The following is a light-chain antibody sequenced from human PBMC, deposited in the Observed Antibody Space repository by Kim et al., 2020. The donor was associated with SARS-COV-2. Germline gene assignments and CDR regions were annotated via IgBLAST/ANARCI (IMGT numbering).Light chain of an antibody. J-gene: IGLJ3*02. CDR3: SSYTSSLWV. V-gene: IGLV2-14*04. CDR2: DVS. Sequence: PGQSITISCTGTSSDVGGYNYVSWYQQHPGKAPKLMIYDVSKRPSGVSNRFSGSKSGNTASLTISGLQAEDEADYYCSSYTSSLWVFGGGTKVTVL. CDR1: SSDVGGYNY.